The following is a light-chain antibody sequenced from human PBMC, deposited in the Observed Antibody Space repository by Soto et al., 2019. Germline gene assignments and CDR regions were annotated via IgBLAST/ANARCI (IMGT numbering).Light chain of an antibody. Sequence: QSVLTQPASVSGSPGQSITISCTGTSSDIGGYNYVSWYQQHPGKAPRLIIYEVSNRPSGVSNHFSGSKSGNTASLTISGLQTEDEADYYCSSYTGSSTLDVFGTGTKGTVL. CDR2: EVS. J-gene: IGLJ1*01. CDR3: SSYTGSSTLDV. V-gene: IGLV2-14*01. CDR1: SSDIGGYNY.